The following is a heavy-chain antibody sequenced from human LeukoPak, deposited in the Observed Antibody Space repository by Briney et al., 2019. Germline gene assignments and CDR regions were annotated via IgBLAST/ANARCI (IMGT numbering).Heavy chain of an antibody. CDR1: GGSISSYY. J-gene: IGHJ4*02. V-gene: IGHV4-59*01. CDR2: IYYSGST. Sequence: SETLSLTCTVSGGSISSYYWSWIRQPPGKGLEWIGYIYYSGSTNYNPSLKSRVTISVDTSKNQFSLKLSSVTAAVTAVYYCASSTSSSWYVWNCWGQGTLVTVSS. D-gene: IGHD6-13*01. CDR3: ASSTSSSWYVWNC.